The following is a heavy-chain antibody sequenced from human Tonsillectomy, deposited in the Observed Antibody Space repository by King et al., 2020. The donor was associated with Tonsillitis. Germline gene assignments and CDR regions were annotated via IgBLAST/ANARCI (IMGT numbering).Heavy chain of an antibody. CDR2: ISGSGGST. CDR1: GFTFSSYA. V-gene: IGHV3-23*04. J-gene: IGHJ4*02. Sequence: DVQLVESGGGLVQPGGSLRLSCAASGFTFSSYAMSWVRQAPGKGLEWVSAISGSGGSTYYADSVKGRFTISRDNSKNTLYLQMNSLRAEDTAVYYCAKDFGGVVLWFGELWAPSNYFDYWGQGTLVTVSS. D-gene: IGHD3-10*01. CDR3: AKDFGGVVLWFGELWAPSNYFDY.